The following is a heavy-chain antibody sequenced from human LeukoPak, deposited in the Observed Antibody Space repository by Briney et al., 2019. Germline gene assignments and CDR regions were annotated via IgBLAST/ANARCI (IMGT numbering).Heavy chain of an antibody. J-gene: IGHJ4*02. D-gene: IGHD6-6*01. CDR3: ARGAESKRLIAARRRRLAFPWFDY. CDR1: GYTFASCD. V-gene: IGHV1-8*01. Sequence: ASVKVSCKASGYTFASCDINWVRQATGQGLEWMGGMNPNSGNTGYAQKFQGRVTMTRTTSTNTAYMELSSLTSEDTAVYYCARGAESKRLIAARRRRLAFPWFDYWGQGTLVTVSS. CDR2: MNPNSGNT.